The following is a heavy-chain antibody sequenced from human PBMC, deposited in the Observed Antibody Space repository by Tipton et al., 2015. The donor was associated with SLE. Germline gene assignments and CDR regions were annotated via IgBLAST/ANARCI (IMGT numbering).Heavy chain of an antibody. J-gene: IGHJ5*02. V-gene: IGHV4-34*01. D-gene: IGHD6-6*01. Sequence: LRLSCAVYGGSFSGYYWSWIRQPPGKGLEWIGEINHSGSTNYNPSLKSRVTISVDTSKNQFSLKLSSVTAADTAVYYCARVESAARPFNWFDPWGQGTLVTVSS. CDR1: GGSFSGYY. CDR3: ARVESAARPFNWFDP. CDR2: INHSGST.